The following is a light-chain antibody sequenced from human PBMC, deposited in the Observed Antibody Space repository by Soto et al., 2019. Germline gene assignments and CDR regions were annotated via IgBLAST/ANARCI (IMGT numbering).Light chain of an antibody. CDR3: MQGTHSPPWT. CDR2: KCS. Sequence: DVVMTQSPLSLPVTLGQPASISCRSSQSLVASDGDIYLNWFQQRPGQYPRRLIYKCSNRDSWVPDGFGGSGSGTDFTLKISSVEAEDVVGYYCMQGTHSPPWTFRQGPMGEIK. CDR1: QSLVASDGDIY. V-gene: IGKV2-30*01. J-gene: IGKJ1*01.